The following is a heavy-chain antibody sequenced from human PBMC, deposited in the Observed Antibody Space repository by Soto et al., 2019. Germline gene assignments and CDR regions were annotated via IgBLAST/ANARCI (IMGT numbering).Heavy chain of an antibody. Sequence: VGSLRLSCAASGFTFSSYGMHWVRQAPGKGLEWVAVISYDGSNKYYADSVKGRFTISRDNSKNTLYLQMNSLRAEDTAVYYCAKDFLIAAAARYYYGMDVWGQGTTVTVSS. CDR1: GFTFSSYG. D-gene: IGHD6-13*01. J-gene: IGHJ6*02. V-gene: IGHV3-30*18. CDR2: ISYDGSNK. CDR3: AKDFLIAAAARYYYGMDV.